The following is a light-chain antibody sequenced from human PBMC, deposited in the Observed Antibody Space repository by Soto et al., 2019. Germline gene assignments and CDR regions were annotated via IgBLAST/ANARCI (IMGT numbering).Light chain of an antibody. J-gene: IGKJ1*01. CDR2: KAS. V-gene: IGKV1-5*03. CDR1: QSISSW. Sequence: DIQMTQSPSTLSASVGDRVTITCRASQSISSWLAWYQQKPGKAPKLLIYKASSLESGVPSRFSGSGSGTEFTLTISILQPDGFATYFCPQYNSYSRTLGQWTNVDIK. CDR3: PQYNSYSRT.